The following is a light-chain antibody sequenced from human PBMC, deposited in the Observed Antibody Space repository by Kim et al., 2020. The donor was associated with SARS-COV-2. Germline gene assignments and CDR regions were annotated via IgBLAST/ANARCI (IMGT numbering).Light chain of an antibody. CDR1: SLRNYY. V-gene: IGLV3-19*01. Sequence: ALGQTVRITCQGDSLRNYYASWYQQKPGQAPVLVIYGKNNRPSGIPDRFSGSSSGNTASLTITGAQAEDEADYYCNSRDSSGNHLVFGGGTQLTVL. CDR3: NSRDSSGNHLV. CDR2: GKN. J-gene: IGLJ3*02.